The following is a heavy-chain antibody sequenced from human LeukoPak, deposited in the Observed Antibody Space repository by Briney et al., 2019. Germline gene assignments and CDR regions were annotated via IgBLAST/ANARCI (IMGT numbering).Heavy chain of an antibody. CDR2: INPNSSGT. CDR1: GYTFTGYY. CDR3: ARGSSGWHAADY. Sequence: ASVKVSCKASGYTFTGYYMHWVRQAPGQGLEWMGRINPNSSGTNYAQKFQGRVTMTRDTSISTAYMELSRLRSDDTAVYYCARGSSGWHAADYWGQGTLVTVSS. V-gene: IGHV1-2*06. J-gene: IGHJ4*02. D-gene: IGHD6-19*01.